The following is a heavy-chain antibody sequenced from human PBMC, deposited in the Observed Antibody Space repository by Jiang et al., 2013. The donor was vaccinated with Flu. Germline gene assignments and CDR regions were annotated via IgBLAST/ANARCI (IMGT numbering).Heavy chain of an antibody. CDR3: ARAISLSGLTAMDV. J-gene: IGHJ6*02. V-gene: IGHV1-2*02. CDR2: INPNGGGT. Sequence: SGAEVKKPGASVKVSCKASGYTFTGYYIHWVRQAPGQGLEWMGWINPNGGGTKYAQKFQGRVNMTRDTSISTAYMELTRLISDDTAVYYCARAISLSGLTAMDVWGQGTTVTVSS. D-gene: IGHD1-14*01. CDR1: GYTFTGYY.